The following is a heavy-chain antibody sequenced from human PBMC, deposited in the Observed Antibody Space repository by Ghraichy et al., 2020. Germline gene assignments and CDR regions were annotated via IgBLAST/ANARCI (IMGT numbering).Heavy chain of an antibody. CDR3: ARLRHGDNYYYGLDV. CDR2: IYASGAT. J-gene: IGHJ6*02. Sequence: LNISCTVSGGSINNYYWSWIRKAAGKGLEWIGRIYASGATNYNPSLESRLTMSVDTSKNQFSLKLRSVTAADTAVYYCARLRHGDNYYYGLDVWGLGTTVTVSS. V-gene: IGHV4-4*07. CDR1: GGSINNYY. D-gene: IGHD4-17*01.